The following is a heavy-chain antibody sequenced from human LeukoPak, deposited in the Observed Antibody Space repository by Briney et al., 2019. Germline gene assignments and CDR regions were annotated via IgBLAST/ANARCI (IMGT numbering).Heavy chain of an antibody. Sequence: SVKVSCKASGGTFSSYAISWVRQAPGQGLEWMGRIIPILGIANYAQKFQGRVTITADKPTSTAYMELSSLRSEDTAVYYCARDQGTMVRGVIIKDWGQGTLVTVSS. CDR1: GGTFSSYA. V-gene: IGHV1-69*04. D-gene: IGHD3-10*01. CDR3: ARDQGTMVRGVIIKD. CDR2: IIPILGIA. J-gene: IGHJ4*02.